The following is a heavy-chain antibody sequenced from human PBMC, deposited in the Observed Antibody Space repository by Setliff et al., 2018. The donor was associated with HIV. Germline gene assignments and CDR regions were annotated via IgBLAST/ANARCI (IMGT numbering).Heavy chain of an antibody. D-gene: IGHD5-12*01. CDR2: IYFTGSA. CDR1: GGSLSRTSYY. J-gene: IGHJ6*03. V-gene: IGHV4-39*01. CDR3: ARQGGYSGYGFYYYYYYMDV. Sequence: ETLSLTCTVSGGSLSRTSYYWGWIRQPPGKGLEWLGTIYFTGSAYYNPSLKSRVTISVDTSKNQFSLKLSSVTAADTAVYYCARQGGYSGYGFYYYYYYMDVWGKGTTVTVSS.